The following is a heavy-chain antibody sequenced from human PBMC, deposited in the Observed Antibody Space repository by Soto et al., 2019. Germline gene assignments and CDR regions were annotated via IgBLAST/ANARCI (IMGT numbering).Heavy chain of an antibody. CDR1: GYSISSGHS. J-gene: IGHJ6*02. CDR3: ATLPRLDGMDV. V-gene: IGHV4-38-2*01. CDR2: IFHTGST. D-gene: IGHD6-25*01. Sequence: PSETLSLTCAVSGYSISSGHSWGWIRQPPGKGLEWIGSIFHTGSTYYNPSLKSRVTLSVDTSKNQFSLKLSSVTAADTAVYFCATLPRLDGMDVWGPGTTVTVSS.